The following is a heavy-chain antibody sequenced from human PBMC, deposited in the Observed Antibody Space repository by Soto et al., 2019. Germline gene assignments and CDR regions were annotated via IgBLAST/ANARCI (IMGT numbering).Heavy chain of an antibody. CDR3: ATTDVMTTVVTQDLDY. Sequence: ASVKVSCKVSGYTLTELSMHWVRQAPGKGLEWMGGFDPEDGETIYAQKFQGRVTMTEDTSTDTAYMELSSLRSEDTAVYYCATTDVMTTVVTQDLDYWGQGTLVTVSS. CDR2: FDPEDGET. D-gene: IGHD4-17*01. CDR1: GYTLTELS. J-gene: IGHJ4*02. V-gene: IGHV1-24*01.